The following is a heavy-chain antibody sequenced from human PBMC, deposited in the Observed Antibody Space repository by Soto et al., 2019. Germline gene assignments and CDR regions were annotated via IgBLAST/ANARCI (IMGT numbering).Heavy chain of an antibody. V-gene: IGHV1-18*01. D-gene: IGHD4-17*01. Sequence: QAQLVQSGPEVKKPGASVKVSCKASGYTFTSYGISWVRQAPGQGLEWMAWISAYNGNSNYAQKFQGRVTMTTDTSTSTAYMELRSLRSDDTAGYCCARAITVLESYYFYGMDVWGQGTTVTVSS. CDR3: ARAITVLESYYFYGMDV. J-gene: IGHJ6*02. CDR1: GYTFTSYG. CDR2: ISAYNGNS.